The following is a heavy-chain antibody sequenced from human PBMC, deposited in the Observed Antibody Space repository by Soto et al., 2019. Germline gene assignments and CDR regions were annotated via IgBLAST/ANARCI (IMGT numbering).Heavy chain of an antibody. CDR1: GGSISSSSYY. J-gene: IGHJ4*02. Sequence: SETLSLTCTVSGGSISSSSYYWGWIRQPPGKGLEWIGSIYYSGSTYYNPSLKSRVTISVDTSKNQFSLKLSSVTAADTAVYYCARLNYDFWSGYSSTNGYYFDDWGQGTLVTVSS. D-gene: IGHD3-3*01. V-gene: IGHV4-39*01. CDR3: ARLNYDFWSGYSSTNGYYFDD. CDR2: IYYSGST.